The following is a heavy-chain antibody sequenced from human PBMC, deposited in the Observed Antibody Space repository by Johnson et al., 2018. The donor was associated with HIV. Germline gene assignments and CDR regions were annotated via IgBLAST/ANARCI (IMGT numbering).Heavy chain of an antibody. CDR3: ARDRLLWFRELWPQDAVDI. V-gene: IGHV3-30-3*01. J-gene: IGHJ3*02. CDR2: ISFDGGAI. CDR1: GFSFNDYA. D-gene: IGHD3-10*01. Sequence: QVQLVESGGGVVQPGRSLRLSCSASGFSFNDYAMHWVRQAPGKGLEWVAVISFDGGAIYYTDSVEGRFTISRDNSRDTLSLQMNRLRVEDTALYYCARDRLLWFRELWPQDAVDIWGQGTMVTVSS.